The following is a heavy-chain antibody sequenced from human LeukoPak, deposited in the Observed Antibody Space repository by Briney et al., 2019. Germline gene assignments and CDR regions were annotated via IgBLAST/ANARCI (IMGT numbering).Heavy chain of an antibody. CDR1: GYTFTSYD. Sequence: ASVKVSCKASGYTFTSYDINWVRQATGQGLEWMGWMNPNSGNTGYAQKFQGRVTMTTDTSTSTAYMELRSLRSDDTAVYYCARAITIFGVVSYFDYWGQGTLVTVSS. D-gene: IGHD3-3*01. CDR3: ARAITIFGVVSYFDY. J-gene: IGHJ4*02. V-gene: IGHV1-8*01. CDR2: MNPNSGNT.